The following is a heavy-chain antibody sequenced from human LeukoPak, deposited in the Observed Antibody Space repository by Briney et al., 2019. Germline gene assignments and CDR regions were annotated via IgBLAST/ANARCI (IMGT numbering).Heavy chain of an antibody. CDR1: GFTFSSFA. CDR2: IIGSGSST. V-gene: IGHV3-23*01. J-gene: IGHJ3*02. CDR3: ARAGDAFDI. Sequence: PGGSLRLSCAASGFTFSSFAMSWVRQAPGKGLEWVSGIIGSGSSTYHADSVRGRFSISRDNSKNTLYLQMNSLRAEDTATYYCARAGDAFDIWGQGTMVTVSS.